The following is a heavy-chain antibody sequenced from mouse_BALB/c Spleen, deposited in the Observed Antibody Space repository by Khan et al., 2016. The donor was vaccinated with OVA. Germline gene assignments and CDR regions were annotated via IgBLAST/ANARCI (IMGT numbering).Heavy chain of an antibody. D-gene: IGHD1-1*02. J-gene: IGHJ2*01. Sequence: QVQLQQSGAELVRPGASVKLSCKTSGYIFTSYWIHWVKQRSGQGLEWIARIYPGTDNSYYNEKFKDKATLTADKSSSTAYMELRSLQSEDSDVYFCAREVALYHFDHWGQGTILTVSS. CDR1: GYIFTSYW. CDR3: AREVALYHFDH. V-gene: IGHV1S132*01. CDR2: IYPGTDNS.